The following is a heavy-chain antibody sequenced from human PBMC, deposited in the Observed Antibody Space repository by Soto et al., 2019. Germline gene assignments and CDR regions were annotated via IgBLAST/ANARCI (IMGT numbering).Heavy chain of an antibody. D-gene: IGHD1-26*01. V-gene: IGHV2-5*02. J-gene: IGHJ2*01. CDR1: GFSLGTYGVG. CDR3: AHRGGGIVDWYFDL. CDR2: IYWDDDK. Sequence: QITLNESGPTLVKPTQTLTLTCTFSGFSLGTYGVGVGWIRQPPGKALEWLALIYWDDDKRYSPSLKSRLTTTKHTSKRQVFLTLTIMDPVDTDTYYCAHRGGGIVDWYFDLWGRGTPVIVSS.